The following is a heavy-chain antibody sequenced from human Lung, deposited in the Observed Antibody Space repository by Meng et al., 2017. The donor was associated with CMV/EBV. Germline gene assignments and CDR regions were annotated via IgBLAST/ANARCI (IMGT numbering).Heavy chain of an antibody. CDR2: IYHSGST. CDR1: GGSISSSNW. CDR3: ARVVTALWGYYFDY. D-gene: IGHD2-21*02. J-gene: IGHJ4*02. V-gene: IGHV4-4*02. Sequence: GQLQAVAPGLGKPSGTLSPTAAVAGGSISSSNWWSWVRQPPGKGLEWIGEIYHSGSTNYNPSLKSRVTISVDKSKNQFSLKLSSVTAADTAVYYCARVVTALWGYYFDYWGQGTLVTVSS.